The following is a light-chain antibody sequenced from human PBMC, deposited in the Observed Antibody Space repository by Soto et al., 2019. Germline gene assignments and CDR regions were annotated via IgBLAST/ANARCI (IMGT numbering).Light chain of an antibody. CDR2: GAS. Sequence: EIVMTQSPATLSVSPGERATLYCRASQSVGRNLAWYQQKPGQAPMLLIYGASTRATGIPARFSGSGAGTEFTLTSSSLQSEDFATYSCQQYNHWPPLTFGGGTKVKSK. CDR3: QQYNHWPPLT. J-gene: IGKJ4*01. CDR1: QSVGRN. V-gene: IGKV3-15*01.